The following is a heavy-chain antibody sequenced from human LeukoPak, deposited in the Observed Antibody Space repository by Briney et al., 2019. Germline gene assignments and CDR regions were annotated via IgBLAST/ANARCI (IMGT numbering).Heavy chain of an antibody. J-gene: IGHJ3*02. D-gene: IGHD3-3*01. CDR1: GFTFSNYW. CDR2: INSDGSST. Sequence: GRSLRLSCAASGFTFSNYWMHWVRQAPGKGLVWISRINSDGSSTRYADFVKGRFTISRDNAKNTLYLQMNSLRAEDTAVYYCARVPLEWLVDAFDIWGQGTMVTVSS. V-gene: IGHV3-74*01. CDR3: ARVPLEWLVDAFDI.